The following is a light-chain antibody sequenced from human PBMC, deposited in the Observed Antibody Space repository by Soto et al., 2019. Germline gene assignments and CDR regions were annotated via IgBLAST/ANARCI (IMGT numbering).Light chain of an antibody. V-gene: IGKV3-20*01. J-gene: IGKJ3*01. CDR3: QQYGNAPFT. Sequence: EIVLTQSPGTLSLSPGESATLSCRASQSVGRNYLAWFQHKPDQAPRLLIYDASNRATGVPDRFSGSGSGTDFTLTISRLEPEDFAVYYCQQYGNAPFTFGPGTKVDIK. CDR2: DAS. CDR1: QSVGRNY.